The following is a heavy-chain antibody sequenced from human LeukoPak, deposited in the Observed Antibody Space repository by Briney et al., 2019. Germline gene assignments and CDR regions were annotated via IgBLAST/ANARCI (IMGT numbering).Heavy chain of an antibody. CDR3: ARDLQQLVPFDY. CDR1: GFTFSSYA. CDR2: ISGSGGST. D-gene: IGHD6-13*01. Sequence: PGGPLRLSCAASGFTFSSYAMSWVRQAPGKGLEWVSAISGSGGSTYYADSVKGRFTISRDDSKNTLYLQMNSLRAEDTAVYYCARDLQQLVPFDYWGQGTLVTVSS. J-gene: IGHJ4*02. V-gene: IGHV3-23*01.